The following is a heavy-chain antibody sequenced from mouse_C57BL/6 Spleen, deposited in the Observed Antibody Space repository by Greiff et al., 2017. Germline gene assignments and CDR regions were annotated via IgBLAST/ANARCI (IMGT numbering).Heavy chain of an antibody. CDR2: ISYEGSN. J-gene: IGHJ2*01. V-gene: IGHV3-6*01. Sequence: EVQLVESGPGLVKPSQSLSLTCSVTGYSITSGYYWNWIRQFPGNKLDWMGYISYEGSNNYNPSLNNRISITRDTSTNQFFLKLNSVNTEDTATYYCARSYDFLDDWGQGTTLTVSA. CDR3: ARSYDFLDD. CDR1: GYSITSGYY. D-gene: IGHD2-4*01.